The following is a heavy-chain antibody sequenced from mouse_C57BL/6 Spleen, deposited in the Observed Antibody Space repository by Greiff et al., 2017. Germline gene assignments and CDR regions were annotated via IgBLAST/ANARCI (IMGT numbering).Heavy chain of an antibody. CDR2: ISYDGSN. D-gene: IGHD1-1*01. CDR1: GYSITSGYY. J-gene: IGHJ1*03. V-gene: IGHV3-6*01. Sequence: EVQLQESGPGLVKPSQSLSLPCSVTGYSITSGYYWNWIRQFPGNKLEWMGYISYDGSNNYNPSLKNRISITRDTSKNQFFLKLNSVTTEDTATYYCARIVAKWYFDVWGTGTTVTVSS. CDR3: ARIVAKWYFDV.